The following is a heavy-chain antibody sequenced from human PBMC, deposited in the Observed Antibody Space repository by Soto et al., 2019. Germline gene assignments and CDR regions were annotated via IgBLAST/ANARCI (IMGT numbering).Heavy chain of an antibody. Sequence: GGSLRLSCAASGFTVSSNYMSWVRQAPGKGLEWVSVIYSGGSTYYADSVKGRFTISRDNSKNTLYLQMNSLRAEDTAVYYCARVIGTLMVLSYYMDVWGKGTTVTVSS. J-gene: IGHJ6*03. D-gene: IGHD2-8*01. CDR3: ARVIGTLMVLSYYMDV. V-gene: IGHV3-66*01. CDR1: GFTVSSNY. CDR2: IYSGGST.